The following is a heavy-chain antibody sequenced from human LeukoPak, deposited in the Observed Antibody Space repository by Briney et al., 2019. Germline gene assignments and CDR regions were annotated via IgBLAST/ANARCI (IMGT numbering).Heavy chain of an antibody. V-gene: IGHV4-59*01. CDR2: IYYGGST. CDR3: TSWDDYGMDV. J-gene: IGHJ6*02. Sequence: SETLSLTCTVSGGSISSYYWSWIRQPPGKGLEWIGYIYYGGSTNYNPSLKSRVTISVDTSKNQFSLKLSSVTAADTAVYYCTSWDDYGMDVWGQGTTVTVSS. CDR1: GGSISSYY. D-gene: IGHD1-26*01.